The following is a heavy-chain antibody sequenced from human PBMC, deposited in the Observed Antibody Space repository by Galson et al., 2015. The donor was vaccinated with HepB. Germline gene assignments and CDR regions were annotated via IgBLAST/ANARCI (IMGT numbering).Heavy chain of an antibody. CDR1: GYTFTSHG. CDR3: ARFPTAVSGDYFDS. CDR2: ISTYSGTR. D-gene: IGHD6-19*01. V-gene: IGHV1-18*01. Sequence: SVKVSCKASGYTFTSHGITWVRQAPGQGLEWMGWISTYSGTRDYAQSLQDRVTMTTDTSTNTAYMELTSLRSDDTAVYYCARFPTAVSGDYFDSWGQGTLVTVSS. J-gene: IGHJ4*02.